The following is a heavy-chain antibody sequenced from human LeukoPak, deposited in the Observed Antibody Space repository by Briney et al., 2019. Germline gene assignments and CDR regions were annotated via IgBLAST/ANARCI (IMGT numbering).Heavy chain of an antibody. D-gene: IGHD4-17*01. Sequence: XCTXSGGSISSYYWSWLRQPPGKGVEWIGYIYYSGSTNYNPSLKRRVTISGDTSKNQFSLKLSSVTAADTAVYYCARVMTTVTYFDYWGQGTLVTVSS. V-gene: IGHV4-59*01. CDR3: ARVMTTVTYFDY. CDR1: GGSISSYY. J-gene: IGHJ4*02. CDR2: IYYSGST.